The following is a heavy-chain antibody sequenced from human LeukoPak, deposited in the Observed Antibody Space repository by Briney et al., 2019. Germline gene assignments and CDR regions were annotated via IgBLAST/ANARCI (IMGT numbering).Heavy chain of an antibody. J-gene: IGHJ4*02. Sequence: QPGRSLRLSCAASGFTFSSFAMHWVRQAPGKGLEYVSGISRDGRSTFYADSVKGRFTISRDNSKNTLYLQMGSLRAEDMAVYFCAIQIRGVVYWGQGTLVTVSS. CDR3: AIQIRGVVY. D-gene: IGHD3-10*01. CDR1: GFTFSSFA. V-gene: IGHV3-64*02. CDR2: ISRDGRST.